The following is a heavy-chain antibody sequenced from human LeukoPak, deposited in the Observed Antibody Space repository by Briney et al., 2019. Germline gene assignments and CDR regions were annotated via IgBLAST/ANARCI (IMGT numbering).Heavy chain of an antibody. J-gene: IGHJ4*02. D-gene: IGHD6-19*01. V-gene: IGHV4-59*08. Sequence: SETLSLTCTVSGGSISGYYWSWIRQPPGKGPEGLGYIYYSGSTNYNPSLKSRVTISVETSKNQFSLKMNSVTAADTAVYYCARLASSGWSHCDYWGQGTLVTVSS. CDR1: GGSISGYY. CDR2: IYYSGST. CDR3: ARLASSGWSHCDY.